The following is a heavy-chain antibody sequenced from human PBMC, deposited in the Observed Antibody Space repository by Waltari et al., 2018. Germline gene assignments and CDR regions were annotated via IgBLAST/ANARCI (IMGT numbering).Heavy chain of an antibody. CDR1: GYSISRGYY. J-gene: IGHJ6*02. D-gene: IGHD6-13*01. CDR2: IYHSGST. CDR3: ARHGAAAGKDGMDV. Sequence: QVQLQESGPGLVKPSETLSLTCAVSGYSISRGYYWGWIRPPPGKGLEWIGSIYHSGSTYYNPSLKSRVTISVDTSKNQFSLKLSSVTAADTAVYYCARHGAAAGKDGMDVWGQGTTVTVSS. V-gene: IGHV4-38-2*01.